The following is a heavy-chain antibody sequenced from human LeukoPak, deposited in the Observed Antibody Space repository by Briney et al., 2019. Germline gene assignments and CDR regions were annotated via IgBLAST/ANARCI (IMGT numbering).Heavy chain of an antibody. CDR2: IRYDGSNK. D-gene: IGHD6-13*01. V-gene: IGHV3-30*02. J-gene: IGHJ4*02. CDR3: AKVASYSSSWYWRFDY. CDR1: GFTFSSYG. Sequence: PGGSLRLSCAASGFTFSSYGMHWVRQAPGKGLEWVAFIRYDGSNKYYADSVKGRFTISRDNSKNTLYLQMNSLRAEDTAVYYCAKVASYSSSWYWRFDYWGQGTLVTVSS.